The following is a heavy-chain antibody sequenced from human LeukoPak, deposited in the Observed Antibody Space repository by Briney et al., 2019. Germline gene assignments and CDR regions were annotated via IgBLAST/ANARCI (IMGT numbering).Heavy chain of an antibody. CDR2: IYTSGST. V-gene: IGHV4-4*07. CDR3: AREGGCSSTSCYLWPTDP. D-gene: IGHD2-2*01. Sequence: SETLSLTCTVSGGSISSYYWSWIRQPAGKGLEWIGRIYTSGSTNYNPSLKSRVTMSVDTSKNQFSLKLSSVTAADTAVYYCAREGGCSSTSCYLWPTDPWGQGTLVTVSS. J-gene: IGHJ5*02. CDR1: GGSISSYY.